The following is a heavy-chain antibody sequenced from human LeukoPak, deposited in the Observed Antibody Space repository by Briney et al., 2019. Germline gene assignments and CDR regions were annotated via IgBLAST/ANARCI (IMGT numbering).Heavy chain of an antibody. D-gene: IGHD3/OR15-3a*01. J-gene: IGHJ4*02. CDR2: IIPIFGTA. V-gene: IGHV1-69*13. CDR1: GGTFSSYA. Sequence: ASVKVSCKAYGGTFSSYAISWVRQAPGQGLGWMGGIIPIFGTANYAQKFQGRVTITADESTSTAYMELSSLRSEDTAVYYCARETDWLLDPLRHNYFDYWGQGTLVTVSS. CDR3: ARETDWLLDPLRHNYFDY.